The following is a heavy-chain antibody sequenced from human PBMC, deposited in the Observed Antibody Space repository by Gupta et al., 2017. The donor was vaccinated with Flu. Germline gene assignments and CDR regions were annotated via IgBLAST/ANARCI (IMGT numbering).Heavy chain of an antibody. Sequence: DVHLVESGGGLIEPGGSLRVSCAVSGLTFNTAWLTWVRQAPGKGLEWVGRNKSKKDGGAAEYGTPVKDRFIISRDDSKNTMYLQRNSLKIEDTAIYWCTTDGKYDDSGEFWFDPWGQGTLVSVSS. CDR1: GLTFNTAW. CDR3: TTDGKYDDSGEFWFDP. V-gene: IGHV3-15*05. CDR2: NKSKKDGGAA. D-gene: IGHD3-10*01. J-gene: IGHJ5*02.